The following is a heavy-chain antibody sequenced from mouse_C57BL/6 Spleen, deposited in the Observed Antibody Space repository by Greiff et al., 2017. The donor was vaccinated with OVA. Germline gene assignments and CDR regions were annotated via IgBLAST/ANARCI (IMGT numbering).Heavy chain of an antibody. CDR2: IYPSDSET. V-gene: IGHV1-61*01. D-gene: IGHD1-1*01. CDR3: ARREGDYYGSSYGY. CDR1: GYTFTSYW. J-gene: IGHJ2*01. Sequence: VQLQQPGAELVRPGSSVKLSCKASGYTFTSYWMDWVKQRPGQGLEWIGNIYPSDSETHYNQKFKDKATLTVDKCSSTAYMQLSSLTSEDSAVYYCARREGDYYGSSYGYWGQGTTLTVSS.